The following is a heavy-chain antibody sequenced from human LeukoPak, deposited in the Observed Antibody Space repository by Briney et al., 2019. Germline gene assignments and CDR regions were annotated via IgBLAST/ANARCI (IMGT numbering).Heavy chain of an antibody. CDR3: ARRGSYSAEYFQH. V-gene: IGHV3-64*01. Sequence: GGSLRLSCAASGFSFSSYTMHWVRQAPGKGLEYVSAISSSGGSTYYVNSVKGRFTISRDNSKNTLYLQMGNLRAEDMAVYYCARRGSYSAEYFQHWGQGTLVTVSS. CDR2: ISSSGGST. D-gene: IGHD1-26*01. J-gene: IGHJ1*01. CDR1: GFSFSSYT.